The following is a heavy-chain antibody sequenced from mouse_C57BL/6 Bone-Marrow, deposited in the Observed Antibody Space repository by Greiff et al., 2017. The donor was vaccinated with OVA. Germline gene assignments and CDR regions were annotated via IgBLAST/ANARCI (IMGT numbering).Heavy chain of an antibody. D-gene: IGHD6-1*01. CDR3: ARKVLFSRAMDY. CDR1: GFTFSDYG. J-gene: IGHJ4*01. Sequence: DVKLVESGGGLVKPGGSLKLSCAASGFTFSDYGMHWVRQAPEKGLEWVAYISSGSSTIYYADTVKGRFTISRDNAKNTLFLQMTSLRSEDTAMYYCARKVLFSRAMDYWGQGTSVTVSS. CDR2: ISSGSSTI. V-gene: IGHV5-17*01.